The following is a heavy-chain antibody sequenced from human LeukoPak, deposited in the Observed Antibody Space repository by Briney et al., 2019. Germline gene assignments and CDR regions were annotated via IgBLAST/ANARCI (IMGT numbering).Heavy chain of an antibody. CDR1: GGTFSSYA. CDR3: ARDDVGATSFNFDY. D-gene: IGHD1-26*01. CDR2: IIPIFGTA. J-gene: IGHJ4*02. Sequence: ASVTVSCKASGGTFSSYAISWVRQAPGQGLEWMGGIIPIFGTANYAQKFQGRVTITADESTSTAYMELSSLRSEDTAVYYCARDDVGATSFNFDYWGQGTLVTVSS. V-gene: IGHV1-69*13.